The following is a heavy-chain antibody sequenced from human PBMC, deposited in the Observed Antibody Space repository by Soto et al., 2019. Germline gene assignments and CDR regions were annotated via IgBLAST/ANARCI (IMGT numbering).Heavy chain of an antibody. V-gene: IGHV2-5*02. Sequence: QITLKESGPTLVNPTQTLTLTCTFSGFSLSTSGVGVGWIRQPPGKALEWLALIYWDDDKRYSPSLKSRLTITKDTSKNQVVLTMTNMDPVDTATYYCAHRQAITMVRGVIIENDAFDIWGQGTMVTVSS. D-gene: IGHD3-10*01. J-gene: IGHJ3*02. CDR3: AHRQAITMVRGVIIENDAFDI. CDR1: GFSLSTSGVG. CDR2: IYWDDDK.